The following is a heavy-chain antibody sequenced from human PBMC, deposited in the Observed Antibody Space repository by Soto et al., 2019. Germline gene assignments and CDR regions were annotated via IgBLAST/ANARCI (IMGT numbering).Heavy chain of an antibody. J-gene: IGHJ3*02. Sequence: QVQLVQSGAEVKKPGASVKVSCKASGNTFTSYYIHWVRQAPGQGLEWMGVINPSGSSTNYAQKFQGRVTMTRDTSTSTVYMERSSLTSEDTAVYSCARAFGAADAFDIWGQGTMVTVSS. CDR1: GNTFTSYY. CDR3: ARAFGAADAFDI. CDR2: INPSGSST. D-gene: IGHD3-16*01. V-gene: IGHV1-46*01.